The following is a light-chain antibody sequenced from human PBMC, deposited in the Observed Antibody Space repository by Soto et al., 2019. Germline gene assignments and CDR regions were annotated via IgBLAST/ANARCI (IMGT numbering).Light chain of an antibody. CDR3: CSFAGSNSWV. V-gene: IGLV2-23*01. Sequence: QSALTQPASASGSPGQSITISCTGSSSDVGTYDLVSWYQHHPGAAPKLMIYEATRRPSGISNRFSGSKSGNTASLTIFGLQAEDEADYYCCSFAGSNSWVFGGGTKLTVL. J-gene: IGLJ3*02. CDR2: EAT. CDR1: SSDVGTYDL.